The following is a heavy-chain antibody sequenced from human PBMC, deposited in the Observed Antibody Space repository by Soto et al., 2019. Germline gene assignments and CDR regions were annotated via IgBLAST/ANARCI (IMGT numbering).Heavy chain of an antibody. CDR1: GYTFTSYG. V-gene: IGHV1-18*01. CDR3: ARDSTRPRVVGLSRYYYYGMDV. CDR2: ISAYNGNT. D-gene: IGHD2-2*01. J-gene: IGHJ6*02. Sequence: ASVKVSCKASGYTFTSYGISWVRQAPGQGLEWMGWISAYNGNTNYAQKLQGRVTMTTDTSTGTAYMELRSLRSDDTAVYYCARDSTRPRVVGLSRYYYYGMDVWGQGTTVTVSS.